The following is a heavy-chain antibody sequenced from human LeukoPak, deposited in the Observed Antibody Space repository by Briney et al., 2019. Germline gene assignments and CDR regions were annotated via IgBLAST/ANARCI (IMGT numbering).Heavy chain of an antibody. CDR1: GFSLSTSGMC. CDR3: ARGPTMVTGEYYFDY. Sequence: SKAGPTLVNPTQTLTLTCTFSGFSLSTSGMCVICIRQPPGKALEWLARIDWDDDKYYSTSLKTRLTISKDTSKNQVVLTMTNMDPVDTATYYCARGPTMVTGEYYFDYWGQGTLVTVSS. J-gene: IGHJ4*02. V-gene: IGHV2-70*11. D-gene: IGHD4-17*01. CDR2: IDWDDDK.